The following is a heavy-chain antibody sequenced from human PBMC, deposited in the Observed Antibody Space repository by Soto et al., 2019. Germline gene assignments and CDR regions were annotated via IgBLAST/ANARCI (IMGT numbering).Heavy chain of an antibody. CDR2: IDNDGSST. J-gene: IGHJ4*02. CDR3: ARSSFPYYFDS. Sequence: GGSLRLSCAASGFAFSSYWMHWVRQAPGEGLVWVSRIDNDGSSTIYADSVKGRFTISRDNAKNTLYLQMNSLRAEDAAVYYCARSSFPYYFDSWGQGNMVAV. CDR1: GFAFSSYW. V-gene: IGHV3-74*01. D-gene: IGHD2-21*01.